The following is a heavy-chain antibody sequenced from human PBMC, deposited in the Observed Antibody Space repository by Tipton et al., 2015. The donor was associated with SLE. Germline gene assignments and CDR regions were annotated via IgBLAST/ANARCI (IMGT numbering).Heavy chain of an antibody. Sequence: TLSLTCTVSGGSISSHYWSWIRQPPGKGLEWIGYIYYSGSTNYNPSLKSRVTISVDTSKNQFSLKLSSVTAADTAVYYCARDRGSVAARPPLYYFDYWGQGTLVTVSS. CDR1: GGSISSHY. V-gene: IGHV4-59*11. J-gene: IGHJ4*02. CDR3: ARDRGSVAARPPLYYFDY. CDR2: IYYSGST. D-gene: IGHD6-6*01.